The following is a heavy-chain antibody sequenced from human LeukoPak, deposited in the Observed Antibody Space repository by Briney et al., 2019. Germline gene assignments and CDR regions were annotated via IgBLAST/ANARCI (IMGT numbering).Heavy chain of an antibody. CDR3: ARVGSGDIYGYGDY. J-gene: IGHJ4*02. Sequence: GGSLRLSCAASGFTVRTNYMSWLRQAPGKGLEWVSVLYSGGNTYYADSVKGRFTISRDDSNNTLYLQMSSLRVADTAVYYCARVGSGDIYGYGDYWGQGTLVTVSS. V-gene: IGHV3-66*01. D-gene: IGHD5-18*01. CDR1: GFTVRTNY. CDR2: LYSGGNT.